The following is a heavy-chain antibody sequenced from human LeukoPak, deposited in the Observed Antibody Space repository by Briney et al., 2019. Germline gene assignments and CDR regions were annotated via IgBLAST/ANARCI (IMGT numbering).Heavy chain of an antibody. V-gene: IGHV4-59*01. Sequence: SETLSLTCTVSGGSISSYYWSWIRQPPGKGLEWMGYIYYSGNTNYNPSLKSRVTISVDTSKNQFSLKLSSVTAADTAVYYCAREDRYNWNDVHYYGMDVWGQGTTVTVSS. J-gene: IGHJ6*02. CDR2: IYYSGNT. CDR3: AREDRYNWNDVHYYGMDV. CDR1: GGSISSYY. D-gene: IGHD1-20*01.